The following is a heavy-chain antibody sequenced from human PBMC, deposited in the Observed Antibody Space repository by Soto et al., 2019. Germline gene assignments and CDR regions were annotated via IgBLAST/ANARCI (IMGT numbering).Heavy chain of an antibody. CDR3: AKDEGVGGTLGLFDY. CDR2: MSSDGSKI. V-gene: IGHV3-30*18. D-gene: IGHD1-26*01. Sequence: QVQLVESGGGAVQPGESLRLSCVAYGFDFTYYAMHWVRQAPGKGLESVAVMSSDGSKIHHTDCVKGRFTISRDNSKNTLYLQMNSLRKEDTAVYFCAKDEGVGGTLGLFDYWGQGTLVSVSS. CDR1: GFDFTYYA. J-gene: IGHJ4*02.